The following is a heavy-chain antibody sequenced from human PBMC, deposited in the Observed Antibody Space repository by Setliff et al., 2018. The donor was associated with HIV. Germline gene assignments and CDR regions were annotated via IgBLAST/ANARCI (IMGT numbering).Heavy chain of an antibody. Sequence: PSETLSLTCAVSGYSISSGYYWGWIRQPPGKGLEWVGSIYHSGTTFYNPSLRSRVTISVDTSKNQFSLKVNSVTAADTAVYFCARQGQWLGEDYFDYWGQGTLVTVSS. CDR2: IYHSGTT. D-gene: IGHD6-19*01. CDR1: GYSISSGYY. CDR3: ARQGQWLGEDYFDY. J-gene: IGHJ4*02. V-gene: IGHV4-38-2*01.